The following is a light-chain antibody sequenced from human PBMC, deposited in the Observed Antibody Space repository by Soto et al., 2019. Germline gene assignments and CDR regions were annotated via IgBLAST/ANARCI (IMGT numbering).Light chain of an antibody. CDR3: QQYNNWWT. Sequence: EIVMTQSPATLSVSPGERATLSCRARQSVSSNLAWYQQQPGQAPRLLIYGASTRATGIPARFSGSGSGTEFTLTISSLQSEDFAVYYCQQYNNWWTFGQGTKVEIK. CDR1: QSVSSN. V-gene: IGKV3-15*01. J-gene: IGKJ1*01. CDR2: GAS.